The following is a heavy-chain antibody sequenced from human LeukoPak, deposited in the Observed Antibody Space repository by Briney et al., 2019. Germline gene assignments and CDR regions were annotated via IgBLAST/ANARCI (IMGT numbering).Heavy chain of an antibody. D-gene: IGHD2-15*01. CDR3: ARESCSGGSCYYFDY. J-gene: IGHJ4*02. Sequence: ASEKVSCKASGYTFTRNFMHWVRQAPGHGLEWMGVFNPSGGSATYSQNFQSRVTMTRDTSTSTVYMEMSSLRSEDTAVYYCARESCSGGSCYYFDYWGQGTLVTVSS. V-gene: IGHV1-46*01. CDR2: FNPSGGSA. CDR1: GYTFTRNF.